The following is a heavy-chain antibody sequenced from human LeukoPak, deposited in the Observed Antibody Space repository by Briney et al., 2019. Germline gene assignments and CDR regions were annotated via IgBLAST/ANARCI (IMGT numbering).Heavy chain of an antibody. CDR1: GFIFSSYA. D-gene: IGHD4/OR15-4a*01. CDR3: AKRGYGAVYYFDY. J-gene: IGHJ4*02. Sequence: GGSLRLSCAASGFIFSSYAMSWVRQAPGKGLEWVSGISGSGGSTYYADSVKGRITISGDNSKNTLYLQMNSLRAEDTAVYYCAKRGYGAVYYFDYWGQGTLVTVSS. CDR2: ISGSGGST. V-gene: IGHV3-23*01.